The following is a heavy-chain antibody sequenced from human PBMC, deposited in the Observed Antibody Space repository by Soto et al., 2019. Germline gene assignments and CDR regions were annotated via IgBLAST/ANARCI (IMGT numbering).Heavy chain of an antibody. V-gene: IGHV3-74*01. CDR2: INSDGSST. CDR3: ARAADQLLSYHYGMDV. J-gene: IGHJ6*02. CDR1: GFTFSSYW. Sequence: GGSLRLSCAASGFTFSSYWMHWVRQAPGKGLVWVSRINSDGSSTSYADSVKGRFTISRDNAKNTLYLQMNSLRAEDTAVYYCARAADQLLSYHYGMDVWGQGTTVTVSS. D-gene: IGHD2-2*01.